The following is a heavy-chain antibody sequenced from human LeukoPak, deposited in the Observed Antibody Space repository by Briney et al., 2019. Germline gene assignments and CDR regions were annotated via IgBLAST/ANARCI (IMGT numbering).Heavy chain of an antibody. CDR2: ISGSGSST. CDR1: GFTFSSYA. J-gene: IGHJ4*02. V-gene: IGHV3-23*01. Sequence: GGSLRLSCAASGFTFSSYAMAWVRQAPGKGLEWVSGISGSGSSTNYADSMRGRFTISRDNSKNTMYLQMNSLRADDAAVYYCAKEDYWGQGTLVTVSS. CDR3: AKEDY.